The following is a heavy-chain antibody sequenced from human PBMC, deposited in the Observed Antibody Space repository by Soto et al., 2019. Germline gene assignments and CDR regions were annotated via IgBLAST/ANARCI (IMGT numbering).Heavy chain of an antibody. CDR3: AGGGAGSGPFTWELPDH. CDR2: ITPFNGDV. Sequence: QMQLVQSGAEVKKTGSSVTVSCKALGNTFTYRYLHWVRQAPGQALGWMGWITPFNGDVHYSQKFQERVTSTRDRSINTAYMRMRGLRSEDTDMYYCAGGGAGSGPFTWELPDHWGQGTLVTVSS. CDR1: GNTFTYRY. V-gene: IGHV1-45*02. D-gene: IGHD1-26*01. J-gene: IGHJ4*02.